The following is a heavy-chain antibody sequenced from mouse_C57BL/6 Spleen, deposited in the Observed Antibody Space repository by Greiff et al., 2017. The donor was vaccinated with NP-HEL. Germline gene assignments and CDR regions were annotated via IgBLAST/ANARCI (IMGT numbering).Heavy chain of an antibody. V-gene: IGHV7-3*01. CDR2: IRNKANGYTT. D-gene: IGHD2-5*01. J-gene: IGHJ3*01. CDR3: AGAYYSNFAD. Sequence: EVQVVESGGGLVQPGGSLSLSCAASGFTFTDYYMSWVRQPPGKALEWLGFIRNKANGYTTEYNASVQGRFTISRENSQSILYLQKNALRAEYGATDYSAGAYYSNFADWGQGTLVTVSA. CDR1: GFTFTDYY.